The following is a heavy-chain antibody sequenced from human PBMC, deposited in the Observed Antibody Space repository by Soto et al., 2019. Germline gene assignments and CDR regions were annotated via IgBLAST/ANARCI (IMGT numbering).Heavy chain of an antibody. J-gene: IGHJ3*02. D-gene: IGHD5-12*01. V-gene: IGHV5-51*01. CDR3: ASTDIVSTIDDGRDAFDI. CDR1: GYRFTNYW. CDR2: IYPGDSDT. Sequence: GESLKISCKGSGYRFTNYWIGWVRQMPGKGLEWMGVIYPGDSDTRYSPSFQGQVTISADKSISTAYLQWSSLKASDTAIYYCASTDIVSTIDDGRDAFDIWGQGTMVTVSS.